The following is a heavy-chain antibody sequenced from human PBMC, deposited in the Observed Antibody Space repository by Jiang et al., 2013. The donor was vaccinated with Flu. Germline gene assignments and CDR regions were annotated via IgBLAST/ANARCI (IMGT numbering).Heavy chain of an antibody. V-gene: IGHV3-21*01. CDR2: ISSSSSYI. CDR3: ARDGGLDPYINDAFDI. D-gene: IGHD3-3*01. J-gene: IGHJ3*02. CDR1: GFTFSSYS. Sequence: VKPGGSLRLSCAASGFTFSSYSMNWVRQAPGKGLEWVSSISSSSSYIYYADSVKGRFTISRDNAKNSLYLQMNSLRAEDTAVYYCARDGGLDPYINDAFDIWGQGTMVTVSS.